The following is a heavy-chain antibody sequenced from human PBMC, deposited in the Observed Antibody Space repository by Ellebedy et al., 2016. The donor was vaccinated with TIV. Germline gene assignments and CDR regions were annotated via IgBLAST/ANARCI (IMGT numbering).Heavy chain of an antibody. CDR3: ARDANDYGIDAFDI. CDR1: GASIDSGGYY. Sequence: SETLSLTCRVSGASIDSGGYYWNWIRHHPGKGLEWIGYIYYSGRTEYNPSLKSRVSMSVDPSKTQFSLMLTSVTAADTAVYFCARDANDYGIDAFDIWGHGTMVTVSA. V-gene: IGHV4-31*03. J-gene: IGHJ3*02. CDR2: IYYSGRT. D-gene: IGHD4-17*01.